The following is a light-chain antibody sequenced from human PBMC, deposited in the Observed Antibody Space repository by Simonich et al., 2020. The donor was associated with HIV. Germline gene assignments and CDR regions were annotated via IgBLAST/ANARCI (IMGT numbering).Light chain of an antibody. CDR2: WAA. Sequence: DIVMTQSPDSLAVSLGERATINCKSSQSVLYSSNTKNYLAWYQQKPGQPPKLLIYWAATRESGVPDRCSGSESGTEFTRTISWLQAEDVAVYYCHQYYSSPHTFGQGTKLEIK. V-gene: IGKV4-1*01. CDR3: HQYYSSPHT. J-gene: IGKJ2*01. CDR1: QSVLYSSNTKNY.